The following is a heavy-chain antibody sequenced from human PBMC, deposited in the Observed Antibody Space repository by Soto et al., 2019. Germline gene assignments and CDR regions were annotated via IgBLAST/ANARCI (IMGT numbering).Heavy chain of an antibody. Sequence: SSETLSLTCTVSGGSISSYYWSWIRQPPGKGLEWIGYIYYSGSTNYNPSLKSRVTISVDTSKNQFSLKLSSVTAADTAVYYCARLVCSGGSCYSFYFDYWGQGTLVTVSS. CDR2: IYYSGST. D-gene: IGHD2-15*01. CDR3: ARLVCSGGSCYSFYFDY. V-gene: IGHV4-59*08. J-gene: IGHJ4*02. CDR1: GGSISSYY.